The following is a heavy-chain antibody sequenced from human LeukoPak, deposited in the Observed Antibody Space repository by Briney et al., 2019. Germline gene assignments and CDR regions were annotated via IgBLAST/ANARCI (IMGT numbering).Heavy chain of an antibody. D-gene: IGHD1-26*01. Sequence: PGGSLRLSCAASGFTFSNHNMHWVRQAPGKGLEWLSSIHTDNNIYYADSVQGRFTISRDNAKNSLYLQMNSLRAEDTAVYYCARARGAPCPGCWYFDLWGRGTLVTVSS. CDR2: IHTDNNI. J-gene: IGHJ2*01. CDR3: ARARGAPCPGCWYFDL. V-gene: IGHV3-69-1*01. CDR1: GFTFSNHN.